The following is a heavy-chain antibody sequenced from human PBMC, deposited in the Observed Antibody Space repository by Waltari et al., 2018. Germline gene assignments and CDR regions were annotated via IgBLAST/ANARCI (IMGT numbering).Heavy chain of an antibody. D-gene: IGHD6-19*01. CDR1: GFTFSSYA. J-gene: IGHJ4*02. V-gene: IGHV3-23*01. CDR3: AKPGGIAVAGAGYYFDY. CDR2: ISGSGGST. Sequence: EVQLLESGGGLVQPGGSLRLSCAASGFTFSSYAMSWVRQAPGKGLGWVSAISGSGGSTYYADSVKGRFTISRDNSKNTLYLQMNSLRAEDTAVYYCAKPGGIAVAGAGYYFDYWGQGTLVTVSS.